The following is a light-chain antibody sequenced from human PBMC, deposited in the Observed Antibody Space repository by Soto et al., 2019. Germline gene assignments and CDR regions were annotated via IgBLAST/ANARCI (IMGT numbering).Light chain of an antibody. J-gene: IGKJ4*01. CDR1: HSVSSSH. CDR3: QQYSSSPLT. V-gene: IGKV3-20*01. Sequence: EIVLTQSPATLSLSLGERATLSCRASHSVSSSHLAWYQQLPGQATRLLIYGTSNRATGIPDRFSGSGSATDFPLTISLLEHEDFAVYYCQQYSSSPLTFGGGTKVDIK. CDR2: GTS.